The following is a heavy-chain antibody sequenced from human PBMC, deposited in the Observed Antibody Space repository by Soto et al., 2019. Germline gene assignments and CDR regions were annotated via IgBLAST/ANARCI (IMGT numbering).Heavy chain of an antibody. J-gene: IGHJ3*02. V-gene: IGHV3-73*01. CDR3: TRPQMYYYDSSGPWIAFDI. CDR1: GLTLWGSA. CDR2: IRSKANSYAT. Sequence: GGSMKLSCTSSGLTLWGSAMHWVRQDSGKGLEWVGRIRSKANSYATAYAASVKGRFTISRDDSKNTAYLQMNSLKTEDTAGYYCTRPQMYYYDSSGPWIAFDIWGQGTMVPVSS. D-gene: IGHD3-22*01.